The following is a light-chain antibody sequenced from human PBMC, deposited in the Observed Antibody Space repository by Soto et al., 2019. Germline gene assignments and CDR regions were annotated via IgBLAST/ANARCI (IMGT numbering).Light chain of an antibody. J-gene: IGKJ1*01. Sequence: DIQMTQSPSTLSASVGDRVTITCRASQSISSWLAWYQQKPGTAPKLLIYKASTLQSGVPSRFSSSGSGTEFTLTIRSLQPDDFATYYCQQYSDNWTCGQGTKVEIK. CDR3: QQYSDNWT. CDR1: QSISSW. CDR2: KAS. V-gene: IGKV1-5*03.